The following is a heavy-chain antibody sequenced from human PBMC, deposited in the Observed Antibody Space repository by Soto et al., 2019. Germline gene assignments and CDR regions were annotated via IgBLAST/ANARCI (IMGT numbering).Heavy chain of an antibody. CDR2: ISAYNGNT. V-gene: IGHV1-18*01. D-gene: IGHD3-3*01. CDR3: ARRGEYDFWRGYFYMGDY. J-gene: IGHJ4*02. Sequence: QVQLVQSGAEVKKPGASVKVSCKASGYTFTSYGISWVRQAPGQGLEWMGWISAYNGNTNYAQKLQGRGTMTTDTSTSTGYMELRSLRSDDTAVYYCARRGEYDFWRGYFYMGDYWGQGTLVTVSS. CDR1: GYTFTSYG.